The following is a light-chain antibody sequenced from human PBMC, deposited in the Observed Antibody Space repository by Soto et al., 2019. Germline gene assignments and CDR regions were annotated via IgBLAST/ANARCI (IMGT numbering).Light chain of an antibody. Sequence: QSALTQPPSASGTPGQRVTISCSGSSSNIGSNTVNWYQQLPGTAPKLLIHSNYQRPSGVPDRFSGSKSVTSASLAITGLQAEDEADYYCQSYDSSLSGYVFGTGTKLTVL. CDR1: SSNIGSNT. V-gene: IGLV1-44*01. CDR3: QSYDSSLSGYV. CDR2: SNY. J-gene: IGLJ1*01.